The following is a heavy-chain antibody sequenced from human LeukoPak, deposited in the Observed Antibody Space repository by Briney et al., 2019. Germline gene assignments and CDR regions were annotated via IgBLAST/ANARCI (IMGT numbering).Heavy chain of an antibody. V-gene: IGHV1-8*01. CDR2: MNPNSGNT. J-gene: IGHJ6*03. CDR1: GYTFTSYN. CDR3: ARVPAAIYYYYMDV. D-gene: IGHD2-2*02. Sequence: GASVKVSCKASGYTFTSYNINWVRQASGQGLEWMGWMNPNSGNTASAQKFQGRVTMTTNTSISTAYMELTGLRSEDTAMYYCARVPAAIYYYYMDVWGKGTTVTVSS.